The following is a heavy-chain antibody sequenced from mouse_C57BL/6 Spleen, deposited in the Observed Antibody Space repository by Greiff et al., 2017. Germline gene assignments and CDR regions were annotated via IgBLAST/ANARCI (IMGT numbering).Heavy chain of an antibody. CDR3: ARGDYYYGSSYGGNARDY. Sequence: QVQLQQPGAELVRPGSSVKLSCKASGYTFTSYWMHWVKQRPIQGLEWIGNIDPSDSETHYNQKFKDKATLTVDKSSRTAYMQLSSLTSEDSAVYYCARGDYYYGSSYGGNARDYWGQGTSVTVSS. CDR2: IDPSDSET. CDR1: GYTFTSYW. J-gene: IGHJ4*01. V-gene: IGHV1-52*01. D-gene: IGHD1-1*01.